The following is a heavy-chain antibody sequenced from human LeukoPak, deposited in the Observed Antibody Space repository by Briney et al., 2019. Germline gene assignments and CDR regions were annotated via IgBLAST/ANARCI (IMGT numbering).Heavy chain of an antibody. J-gene: IGHJ5*02. Sequence: ASVKVSCKASGYTFTSYDINWVRQATGQGLEWMGWMNPNSGNTGYAQKFQGRVTITRNTSISTAYMELSSLRSEDTAVYYCARGRKSDFWSGYYSISFRTGRTWFDPWGQGTLVTVSS. CDR3: ARGRKSDFWSGYYSISFRTGRTWFDP. D-gene: IGHD3-3*01. V-gene: IGHV1-8*03. CDR1: GYTFTSYD. CDR2: MNPNSGNT.